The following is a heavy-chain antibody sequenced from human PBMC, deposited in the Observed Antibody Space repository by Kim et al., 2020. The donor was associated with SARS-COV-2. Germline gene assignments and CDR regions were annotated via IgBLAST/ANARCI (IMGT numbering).Heavy chain of an antibody. J-gene: IGHJ4*02. V-gene: IGHV4-34*01. CDR2: INHSGST. Sequence: SETLSLTCAVYGGSFSGYYWSWIRQPPGKGLEWIGEINHSGSTNYNPSLKSRVTISVDTSKNQFSLKLSSVTAADTAVYYCAAYYYDSSGAPGYYFDYWGQGTLVTVSS. D-gene: IGHD3-22*01. CDR3: AAYYYDSSGAPGYYFDY. CDR1: GGSFSGYY.